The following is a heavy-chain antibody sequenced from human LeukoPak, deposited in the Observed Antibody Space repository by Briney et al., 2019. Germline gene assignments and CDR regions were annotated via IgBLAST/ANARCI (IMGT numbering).Heavy chain of an antibody. J-gene: IGHJ4*02. CDR3: ARVGYYGSGFLDY. CDR2: ISSSSSYI. D-gene: IGHD3-10*01. V-gene: IGHV3-21*01. CDR1: GFTFSSYS. Sequence: PGGSLRLSCAASGFTFSSYSMNWVRQAPGKGLEWASSISSSSSYIYYADSVKGRFTISRDNAKNSLYLQMNSLRAEDTAVYYCARVGYYGSGFLDYWGQGTLVTVSS.